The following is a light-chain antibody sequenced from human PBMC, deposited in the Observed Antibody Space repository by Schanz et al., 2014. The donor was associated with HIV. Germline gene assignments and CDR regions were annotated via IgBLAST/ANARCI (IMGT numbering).Light chain of an antibody. CDR1: SSNIGAGYD. CDR3: CSYTTTSTYV. V-gene: IGLV1-40*01. J-gene: IGLJ1*01. Sequence: QSVLTQPPSVSGAPGQRVSISCTGSSSNIGAGYDVHWYQQLPGTAPKLLIYANTNRPSGVPDRFSGSRSGTSASLAITGLQAEDEADYYCCSYTTTSTYVFGAGTKLTVL. CDR2: ANT.